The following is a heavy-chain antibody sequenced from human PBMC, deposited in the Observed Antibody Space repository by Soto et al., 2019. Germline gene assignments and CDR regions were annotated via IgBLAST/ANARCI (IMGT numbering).Heavy chain of an antibody. CDR1: GVTFSDCY. D-gene: IGHD3-10*01. CDR3: ARIRSGDSGFAMVA. Sequence: PGGSLRLSCAVSGVTFSDCYMNWIRQAPGKGLEWVSYISSSGTSINYAGSVKGRFTISRDNAKNSLYLQMNSLRAEDTAMYYCARIRSGDSGFAMVARGQGTTISVS. CDR2: ISSSGTSI. J-gene: IGHJ6*02. V-gene: IGHV3-11*01.